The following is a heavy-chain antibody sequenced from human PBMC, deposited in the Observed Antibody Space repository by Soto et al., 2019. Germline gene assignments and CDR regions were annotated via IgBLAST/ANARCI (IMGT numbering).Heavy chain of an antibody. J-gene: IGHJ4*02. CDR3: ARDIPVGYYDSSGYSY. Sequence: XGTLDITCTVSGGSVIRGSYYGSWIRQPPGKGLEWIGYIYYSGSTYYNPSLKSRVTISVDTSKNQFSLKLRSVTAADTAVYYCARDIPVGYYDSSGYSYWGQGTLVTVSS. D-gene: IGHD3-22*01. V-gene: IGHV4-61*01. CDR1: GGSVIRGSYY. CDR2: IYYSGST.